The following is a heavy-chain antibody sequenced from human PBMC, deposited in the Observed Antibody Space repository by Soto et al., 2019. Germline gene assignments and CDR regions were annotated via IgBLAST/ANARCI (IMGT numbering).Heavy chain of an antibody. Sequence: ASVKVSCKASGYSFTSNYIHWVRQAPGQGLEWVGIINPSGGSTSYAQKFQGRVIMTRDTSTSTVYMELSSLRSEDTAVYYCARGVVRSELDYWGQGALVTVSS. J-gene: IGHJ4*02. V-gene: IGHV1-46*01. CDR3: ARGVVRSELDY. CDR2: INPSGGST. D-gene: IGHD4-17*01. CDR1: GYSFTSNY.